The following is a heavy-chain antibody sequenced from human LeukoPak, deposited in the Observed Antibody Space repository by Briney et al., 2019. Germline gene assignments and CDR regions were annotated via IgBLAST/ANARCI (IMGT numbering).Heavy chain of an antibody. J-gene: IGHJ4*02. CDR3: AKDRVAGLYYFDY. CDR2: IRYDGSNK. D-gene: IGHD6-19*01. CDR1: GFTFSSYG. V-gene: IGHV3-30*02. Sequence: PGGSLRLSCAASGFTFSSYGMHWVRQAPGKGLEWVAFIRYDGSNKYYADSVKGRFTISRVNSKNTLYLQMNSLRAEDTAVYYCAKDRVAGLYYFDYWGQGTLVTVSS.